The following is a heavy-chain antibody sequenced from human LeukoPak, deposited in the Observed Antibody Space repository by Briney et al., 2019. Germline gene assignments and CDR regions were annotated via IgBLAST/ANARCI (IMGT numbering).Heavy chain of an antibody. Sequence: PGGSLRLSCEASVFTFGNFGMTSVRQAPGKGLQWVSGITGSSTWTYYAASVKGRFTVSRDNSQNTLHLQMNSLRADDTAVYYCARELVSSGTGYFDLWGRGTLVTVSS. J-gene: IGHJ2*01. CDR3: ARELVSSGTGYFDL. D-gene: IGHD3-10*01. V-gene: IGHV3-23*01. CDR2: ITGSSTWT. CDR1: VFTFGNFG.